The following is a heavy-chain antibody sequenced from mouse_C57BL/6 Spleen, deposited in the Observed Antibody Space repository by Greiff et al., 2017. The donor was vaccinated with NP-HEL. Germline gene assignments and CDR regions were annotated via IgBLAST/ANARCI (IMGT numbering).Heavy chain of an antibody. Sequence: VQLQQSGPELVKPGASVKIPCKASGYTFTDYNMDWVKQSHGKSLEWIGDINHNNGGTIYNQKFKGKATLTVDKASSTAYMELRSLTSEDTAVYYCARRGGSSPYYYAMDYWGQGTSVTVSS. D-gene: IGHD1-1*01. CDR2: INHNNGGT. CDR1: GYTFTDYN. J-gene: IGHJ4*01. V-gene: IGHV1-18*01. CDR3: ARRGGSSPYYYAMDY.